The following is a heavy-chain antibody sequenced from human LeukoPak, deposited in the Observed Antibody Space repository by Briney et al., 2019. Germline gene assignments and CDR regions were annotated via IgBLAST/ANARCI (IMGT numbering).Heavy chain of an antibody. V-gene: IGHV1-24*01. CDR1: GYTLTELS. J-gene: IGHJ1*01. CDR2: FDPEDGET. D-gene: IGHD3-22*01. Sequence: ASVTVSCMVSGYTLTELSMHWVRQAPGKGLEWMGGFDPEDGETIYAQKFQGRVTMTEDTSTDTAYMELSSLRSEDTAVYYCATDVYDSSGYYDQHWGQGTLVTVSS. CDR3: ATDVYDSSGYYDQH.